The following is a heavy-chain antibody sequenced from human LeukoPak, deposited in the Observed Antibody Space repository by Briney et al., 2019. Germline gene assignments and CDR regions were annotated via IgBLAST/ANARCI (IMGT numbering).Heavy chain of an antibody. V-gene: IGHV3-23*01. CDR3: AKVASPALEKSYYYGSGSYYKFSYYFDY. CDR2: ISGSGGST. Sequence: PGGSLRLSCAASGFTFSSYAMSWVRQAPGKGLEWVSAISGSGGSTYYADSVKGRFTISRDNSKNTLYLQMNSLRAEDMAVYYCAKVASPALEKSYYYGSGSYYKFSYYFDYWGQGTLVTVSS. D-gene: IGHD3-10*01. CDR1: GFTFSSYA. J-gene: IGHJ4*02.